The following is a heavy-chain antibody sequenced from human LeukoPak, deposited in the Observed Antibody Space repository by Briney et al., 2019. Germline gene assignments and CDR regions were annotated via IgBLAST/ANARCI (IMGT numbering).Heavy chain of an antibody. Sequence: ASVKVSCKASGGTFSSYAISWVRQAPGQGLEWMGGIIPIFGTANYAQKFQGRVTITADKSTSTAYMELSSLRSEDTAVYYCARVAGSGGYYSDYWGQGTLVTVSS. CDR3: ARVAGSGGYYSDY. CDR1: GGTFSSYA. CDR2: IIPIFGTA. J-gene: IGHJ4*02. V-gene: IGHV1-69*06. D-gene: IGHD3-10*01.